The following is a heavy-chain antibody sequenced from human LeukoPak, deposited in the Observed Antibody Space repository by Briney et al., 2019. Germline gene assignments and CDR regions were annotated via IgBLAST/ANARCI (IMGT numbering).Heavy chain of an antibody. J-gene: IGHJ5*02. V-gene: IGHV4-34*01. CDR3: ARELSRGYNWFDP. CDR2: INHSGST. Sequence: SSETLSLTCTVCGGSFSGYYWSWIRQPPGKGLEWIGEINHSGSTNYNPSLKSRVTISVDTSKNQFSLKLSSVTAADTAVYYCARELSRGYNWFDPWGQGTLVTVSS. D-gene: IGHD1-7*01. CDR1: GGSFSGYY.